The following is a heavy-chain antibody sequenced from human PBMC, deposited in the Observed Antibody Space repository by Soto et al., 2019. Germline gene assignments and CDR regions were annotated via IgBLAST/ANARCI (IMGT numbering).Heavy chain of an antibody. CDR3: ATGLKYDNSGWTPLDF. D-gene: IGHD3-22*01. Sequence: GGSLRLSCAASGFTFNDAWMSWVRQAPGKGLEWVGRIKSKADGETTDYAAPVKGRFTISRDDSQNTLYLQMTSLKTDDSAVYYCATGLKYDNSGWTPLDFWGQGTLVTVSS. CDR2: IKSKADGETT. CDR1: GFTFNDAW. V-gene: IGHV3-15*01. J-gene: IGHJ4*02.